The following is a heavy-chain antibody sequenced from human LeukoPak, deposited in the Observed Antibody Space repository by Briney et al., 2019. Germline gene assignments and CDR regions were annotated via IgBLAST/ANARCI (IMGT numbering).Heavy chain of an antibody. CDR1: GFTFSSYA. CDR2: ISGSGGST. D-gene: IGHD3-3*01. J-gene: IGHJ5*02. CDR3: AKLPGITIFGVAKFDP. V-gene: IGHV3-23*01. Sequence: PEGSLRLSCAASGFTFSSYAMSWVRQAPGKGLEWVSAISGSGGSTYYADSVKGRFTISRDNSKNTLYLQMNSLRAEDTAVYYCAKLPGITIFGVAKFDPWGQGTLVTVSS.